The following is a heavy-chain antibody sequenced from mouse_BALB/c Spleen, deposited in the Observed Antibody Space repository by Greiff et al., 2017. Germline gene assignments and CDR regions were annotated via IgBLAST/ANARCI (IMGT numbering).Heavy chain of an antibody. CDR2: ISYSGST. J-gene: IGHJ3*01. CDR3: ARSQLGLREGWFAY. D-gene: IGHD3-1*01. Sequence: DVKLVESGPSLVKPSQTLSLTCSVTGDSITSGYWNWIRKFPGNKLEYMGYISYSGSTYYNPSLKSRISITRDTSKNQYYLQLNSVTTEDTATYYCARSQLGLREGWFAYWGQGTLVTVSA. CDR1: GDSITSGY. V-gene: IGHV3-8*02.